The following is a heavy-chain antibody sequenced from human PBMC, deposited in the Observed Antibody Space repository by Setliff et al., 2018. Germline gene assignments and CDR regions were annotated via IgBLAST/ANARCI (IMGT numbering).Heavy chain of an antibody. J-gene: IGHJ5*01. CDR1: GITISNNF. D-gene: IGHD5-18*01. Sequence: PGGSLRLSCVVSGITISNNFWSWVRQAPGKGLEWVASFSSRNDYIYHADSVKGRFTISRDNAKTSLYLQMDSLRVEDTAVYFCARSPGWIPWFDSWGQGTLVTVSS. CDR2: FSSRNDYI. CDR3: ARSPGWIPWFDS. V-gene: IGHV3-21*01.